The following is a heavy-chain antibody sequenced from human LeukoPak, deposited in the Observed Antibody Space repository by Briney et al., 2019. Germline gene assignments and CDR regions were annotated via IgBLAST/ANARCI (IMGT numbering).Heavy chain of an antibody. CDR3: ASTFRFGELSLDY. J-gene: IGHJ4*02. Sequence: PSETLSLTCTVSGGSTSSYYWSWIRQPPGKGLEWIGYIYYSGSTNYNPSLKSRVTISVDTSKNQFSLKLSSVTAADTAVYYCASTFRFGELSLDYWGQGTLVTVSS. CDR1: GGSTSSYY. V-gene: IGHV4-59*01. D-gene: IGHD3-10*01. CDR2: IYYSGST.